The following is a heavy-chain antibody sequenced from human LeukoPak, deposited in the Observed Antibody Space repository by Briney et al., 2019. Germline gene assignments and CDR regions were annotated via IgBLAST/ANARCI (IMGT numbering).Heavy chain of an antibody. V-gene: IGHV1-18*01. CDR1: GYTFSSYG. D-gene: IGHD6-6*01. CDR2: ISAYNGDT. Sequence: ASVKVSCKASGYTFSSYGISWVRQAPGQGLEWMGWISAYNGDTNYAQKLQARVTMTTDTSTNTAYMELRSLRSDDTAVYYCARDLPYGSSDRTPLDYWGQGTLVTVSS. J-gene: IGHJ4*02. CDR3: ARDLPYGSSDRTPLDY.